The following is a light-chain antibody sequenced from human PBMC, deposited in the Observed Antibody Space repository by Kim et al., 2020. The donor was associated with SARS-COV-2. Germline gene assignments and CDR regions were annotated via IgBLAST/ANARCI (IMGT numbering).Light chain of an antibody. CDR1: SSDVCGYDY. J-gene: IGLJ2*01. V-gene: IGLV2-14*03. CDR3: SSYTSSSASVV. CDR2: DVT. Sequence: QSRHISSTGTSSDVCGYDYVSSYQQHPAKAPKLMIYDVTDRPSGVANRFSGSKSGNTASLTISGLQAEDEADYYCSSYTSSSASVVFGGGTQLTVL.